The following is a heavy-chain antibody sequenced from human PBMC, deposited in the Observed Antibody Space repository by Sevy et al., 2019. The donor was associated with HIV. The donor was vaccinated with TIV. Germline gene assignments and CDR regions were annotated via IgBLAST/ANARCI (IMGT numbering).Heavy chain of an antibody. CDR3: AGAPAVRSGDDSLNWFDP. V-gene: IGHV4-59*01. D-gene: IGHD5-12*01. CDR2: IHDSGNS. Sequence: SETLSLTCSVSAGSISAYYWSWIRQPPGKGLEWIAYIHDSGNSNYNPSLKSRVTISMDTSKNQFSLKVTSVTEADTALYYWAGAPAVRSGDDSLNWFDPWGQGILVTVSS. J-gene: IGHJ5*02. CDR1: AGSISAYY.